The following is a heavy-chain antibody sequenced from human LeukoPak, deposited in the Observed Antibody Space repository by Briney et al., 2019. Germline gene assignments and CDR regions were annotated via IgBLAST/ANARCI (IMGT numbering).Heavy chain of an antibody. Sequence: SETLSLTCTVSGGSVSSGSYYWSWIRQPPGKGLEWIGYIYYSGSTNYNPSLKSRVTISVDTSKNQFSLKLSSVTAADTAVYYCARSLTAELELPLFGIFGTKPPTNNWFDPWGQGTLVTVSS. CDR1: GGSVSSGSYY. CDR3: ARSLTAELELPLFGIFGTKPPTNNWFDP. CDR2: IYYSGST. D-gene: IGHD1-7*01. J-gene: IGHJ5*02. V-gene: IGHV4-61*01.